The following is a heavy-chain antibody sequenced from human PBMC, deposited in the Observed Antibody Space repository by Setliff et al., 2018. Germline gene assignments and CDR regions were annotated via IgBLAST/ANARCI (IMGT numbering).Heavy chain of an antibody. CDR3: ARHLTHGAIGIAVAGIGDY. CDR2: ISYDGSNK. D-gene: IGHD6-19*01. CDR1: GFTFSSYA. J-gene: IGHJ4*02. Sequence: GGSLRLSCAASGFTFSSYAMHWVRQAPGKGLEWVAVISYDGSNKYYADSVKGRFTISRDNSKNTLYLQMNSLRAEDTAVYYCARHLTHGAIGIAVAGIGDYWGQGTLVTVSS. V-gene: IGHV3-30-3*01.